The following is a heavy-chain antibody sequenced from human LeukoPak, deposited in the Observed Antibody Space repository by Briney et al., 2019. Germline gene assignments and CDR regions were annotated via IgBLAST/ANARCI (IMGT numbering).Heavy chain of an antibody. CDR1: GGSISSYY. D-gene: IGHD1-1*01. J-gene: IGHJ4*02. Sequence: KSSETLSLTCTVSGGSISSYYWSWIRQPPGKGLEWIAYIYYSGSTNYNPSLKSRVTISVDTSKNQFSLRLSSVTAADTAVYYCARPNWNDLHFDYWGQGTLVTVSS. V-gene: IGHV4-59*12. CDR2: IYYSGST. CDR3: ARPNWNDLHFDY.